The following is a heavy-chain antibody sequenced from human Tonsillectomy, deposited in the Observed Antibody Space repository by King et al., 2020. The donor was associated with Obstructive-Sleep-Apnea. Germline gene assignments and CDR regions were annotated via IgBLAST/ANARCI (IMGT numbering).Heavy chain of an antibody. CDR3: AKDVNSYGRSPHYSYYMDV. V-gene: IGHV3-43*02. J-gene: IGHJ6*03. Sequence: VQLVESGGGVVKPGGSLRLSFSASGFNFDAYAIHWVRQTPEKGLQLVSFLNVDCVSTCYEDDVKGRFTISRDNMKNSVILQMNRLRTEDTALYFCAKDVNSYGRSPHYSYYMDVWGKGTTVIVSS. CDR2: LNVDCVST. CDR1: GFNFDAYA. D-gene: IGHD5-18*01.